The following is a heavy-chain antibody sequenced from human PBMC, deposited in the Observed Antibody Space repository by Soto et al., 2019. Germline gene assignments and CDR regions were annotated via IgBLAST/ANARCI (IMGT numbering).Heavy chain of an antibody. D-gene: IGHD3-9*01. CDR2: IYYSGNT. J-gene: IGHJ6*02. V-gene: IGHV4-30-4*01. CDR1: GSSIRSGYYY. CDR3: ASSAIYGMDV. Sequence: PSETLSLTCSVSGSSIRSGYYYWSWIRQPPGKGLGWIGNIYYSGNTYYNPSLKSRLIISIDTSKNQFSRKVGSVTAADTAVYYCASSAIYGMDVWGQGTTVTVPS.